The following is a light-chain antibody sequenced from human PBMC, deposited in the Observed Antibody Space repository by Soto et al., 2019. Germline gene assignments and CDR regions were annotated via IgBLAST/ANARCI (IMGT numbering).Light chain of an antibody. Sequence: QSALTQPPSLSGTPGQTVTISCSGTSSNIGGNTVHWYQHLPGTAPKLLIFINDTRPSGVPARFSGSTSGTSASLAISGLQPDDEAHYYFATWDDSLNAAVFGGGTQLTVL. CDR3: ATWDDSLNAAV. CDR2: IND. J-gene: IGLJ7*01. CDR1: SSNIGGNT. V-gene: IGLV1-44*01.